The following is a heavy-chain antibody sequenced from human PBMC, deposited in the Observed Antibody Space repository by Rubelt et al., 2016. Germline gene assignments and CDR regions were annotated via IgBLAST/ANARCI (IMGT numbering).Heavy chain of an antibody. CDR3: ARDRYPYDSSGYPDY. CDR2: INAGNGNT. J-gene: IGHJ4*02. D-gene: IGHD3-22*01. Sequence: MHWVRQAPGQRLEWMGWINAGNGNTKYSQKFQGRVTITRDTSASTAYMELSSLRSEVTAVYYCARDRYPYDSSGYPDYWGQGTLVTVSS. V-gene: IGHV1-3*01.